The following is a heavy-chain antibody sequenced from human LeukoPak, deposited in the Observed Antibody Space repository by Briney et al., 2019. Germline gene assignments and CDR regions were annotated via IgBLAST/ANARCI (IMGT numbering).Heavy chain of an antibody. V-gene: IGHV4-30-4*07. CDR3: ARGSYDSSGYYFDY. J-gene: IGHJ4*02. Sequence: PSETLSLTCAVSGGSISSGGYSRSWIRQPPGKGLEWIGYIYYSGSTYYNPSLKSRVTISVDTSKNQFSLKLSSVTAADTAVYYCARGSYDSSGYYFDYWGQGTLVTVSS. D-gene: IGHD3-22*01. CDR1: GGSISSGGYS. CDR2: IYYSGST.